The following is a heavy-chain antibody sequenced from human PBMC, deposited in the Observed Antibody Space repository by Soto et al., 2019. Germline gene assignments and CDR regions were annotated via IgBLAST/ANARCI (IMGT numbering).Heavy chain of an antibody. D-gene: IGHD6-13*01. Sequence: SVKVSCKASGYTFTSYGISWARQAPGQGLERMGWISAYNGNTKYAQKLQGRVTMTTDTSTSTAYMELRSPISDDTSVYYCARDLYGMEAVGNLDSWGQGTLGTV. V-gene: IGHV1-18*01. J-gene: IGHJ5*01. CDR3: ARDLYGMEAVGNLDS. CDR1: GYTFTSYG. CDR2: ISAYNGNT.